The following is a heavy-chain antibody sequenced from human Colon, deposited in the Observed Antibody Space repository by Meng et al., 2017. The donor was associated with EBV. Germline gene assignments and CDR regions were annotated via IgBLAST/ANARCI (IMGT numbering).Heavy chain of an antibody. CDR1: GVAIRSKIR. V-gene: IGHV4-4*02. CDR3: ARGKQDAWELLAY. D-gene: IGHD1-26*01. J-gene: IGHJ4*02. Sequence: QVKLQEAGAGVVKPSGTLSLTCGVAGVAIRSKIRWTWVRQPPGKGLEWIGDIDDSGSTNYNPSLNSRISISFDKSKNHFSLKVNSVTAADTAVYYCARGKQDAWELLAYWGQGALVTVSS. CDR2: IDDSGST.